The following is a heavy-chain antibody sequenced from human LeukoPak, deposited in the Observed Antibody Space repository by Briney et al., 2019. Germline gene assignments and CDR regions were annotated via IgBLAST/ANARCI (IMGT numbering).Heavy chain of an antibody. J-gene: IGHJ4*02. D-gene: IGHD2-15*01. CDR3: ARGVGVAATYSGADFDY. V-gene: IGHV3-21*01. CDR2: ISSSSSYI. CDR1: GFTFSSYS. Sequence: GGSLRLSCAASGFTFSSYSMNRVRQAPGKGLEWVSSISSSSSYIYYADSVKGRFTISRDNAKNSLYLQMNSLRAEDTAVYYCARGVGVAATYSGADFDYWGQGTLVTVSS.